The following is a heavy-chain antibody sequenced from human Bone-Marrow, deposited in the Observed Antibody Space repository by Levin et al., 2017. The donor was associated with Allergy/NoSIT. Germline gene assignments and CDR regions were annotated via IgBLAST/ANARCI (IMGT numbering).Heavy chain of an antibody. CDR3: ARDHTYSGSFQGYYYYGMDV. CDR1: GFTFSSYG. J-gene: IGHJ6*02. Sequence: PGESLKISCAASGFTFSSYGMHWVRQAPGKGLEWVAVIWYDGSNKYYADSVKGRFTISRDNSKNTLYLQMNSLRAEDTAVYYCARDHTYSGSFQGYYYYGMDVWGQGTTVTVSS. CDR2: IWYDGSNK. D-gene: IGHD1-26*01. V-gene: IGHV3-33*01.